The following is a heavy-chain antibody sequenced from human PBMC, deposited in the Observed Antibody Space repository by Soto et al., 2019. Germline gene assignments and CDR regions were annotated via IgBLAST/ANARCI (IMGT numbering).Heavy chain of an antibody. CDR1: GFTFSSYW. Sequence: HPGGSLRLSCAASGFTFSSYWMHWVRQAPGKGLVWLSRINGDGSESGYADSVKGRFTISRDNARNAVYLQMSSLRVEDTAMYHCARAAFPTWGSYPLDHWGQGVLVTVSS. D-gene: IGHD3-16*02. V-gene: IGHV3-74*01. CDR2: INGDGSES. CDR3: ARAAFPTWGSYPLDH. J-gene: IGHJ4*02.